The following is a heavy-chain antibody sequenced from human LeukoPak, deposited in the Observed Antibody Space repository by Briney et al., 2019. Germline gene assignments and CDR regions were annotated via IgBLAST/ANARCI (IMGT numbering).Heavy chain of an antibody. CDR1: GFTFSSYG. CDR3: AKVGDKIVVVPAAPHDY. V-gene: IGHV3-30*02. D-gene: IGHD2-2*01. Sequence: PGGSLRLSCAVSGFTFSSYGMHWVRQAPGKGLEWVAFIRYDGSNKYYADSVKGRFTISRDNSKNTLYLQMNSLRAEDTAVYYCAKVGDKIVVVPAAPHDYWGQGTLVTVSS. J-gene: IGHJ4*02. CDR2: IRYDGSNK.